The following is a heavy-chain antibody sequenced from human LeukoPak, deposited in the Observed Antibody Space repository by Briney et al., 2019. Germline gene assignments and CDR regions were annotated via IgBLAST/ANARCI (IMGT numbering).Heavy chain of an antibody. CDR1: GYSFTTYW. V-gene: IGHV5-51*01. J-gene: IGHJ4*02. CDR2: IYPGDSDT. D-gene: IGHD6-19*01. CDR3: ALGVAGRFAF. Sequence: GESLKISCKAAGYSFTTYWIGWVRQMAGKGLEWMGSIYPGDSDTTYDPSFQGQVTISADKSISTAYLQSNSLKASDTAMYYCALGVAGRFAFWGQGTLVTVSS.